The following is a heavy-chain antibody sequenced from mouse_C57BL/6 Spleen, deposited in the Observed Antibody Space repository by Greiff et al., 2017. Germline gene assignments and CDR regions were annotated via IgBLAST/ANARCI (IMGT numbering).Heavy chain of an antibody. Sequence: VQLQQSGAELVRPGASVTLSCKASGYTFTDYEMHWVKQTPVHGLEWIGAIDPETGGTAYNQKFKGKAILTADKSSSTAYMELRSLTSEDSAVYYCTGPDSLTGTGAGFAYWGQGTLVTVSA. V-gene: IGHV1-15*01. D-gene: IGHD4-1*01. CDR1: GYTFTDYE. J-gene: IGHJ3*01. CDR2: IDPETGGT. CDR3: TGPDSLTGTGAGFAY.